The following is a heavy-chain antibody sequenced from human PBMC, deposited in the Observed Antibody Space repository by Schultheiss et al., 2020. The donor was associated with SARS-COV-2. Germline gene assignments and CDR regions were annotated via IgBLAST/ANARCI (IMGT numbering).Heavy chain of an antibody. CDR1: GGSVSSGSYY. CDR3: SREGSDYYYYYMDV. V-gene: IGHV4-61*01. CDR2: IYYSGST. J-gene: IGHJ6*03. Sequence: SETLSLTCTVSGGSVSSGSYYWSWIRQPPGKGLEWIGYIYYSGSTNYNPSLKSRVTISVDTSKNQFSLKLSSVTAADTAVYYCSREGSDYYYYYMDVWGKGTTVTVSS.